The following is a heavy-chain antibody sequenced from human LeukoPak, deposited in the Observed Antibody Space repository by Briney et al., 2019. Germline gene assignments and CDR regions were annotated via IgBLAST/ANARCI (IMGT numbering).Heavy chain of an antibody. D-gene: IGHD4-17*01. Sequence: ASVKVSCKASGYTFTSYDINWVRQATGQGLEWMGWMNPNSGNTGYAQKFQGRVTMTRNTSISTAYMELSSLTSEDTAVYYCARPPTVSNWSDSWGQGTLVTVSS. CDR3: ARPPTVSNWSDS. CDR1: GYTFTSYD. CDR2: MNPNSGNT. J-gene: IGHJ5*01. V-gene: IGHV1-8*01.